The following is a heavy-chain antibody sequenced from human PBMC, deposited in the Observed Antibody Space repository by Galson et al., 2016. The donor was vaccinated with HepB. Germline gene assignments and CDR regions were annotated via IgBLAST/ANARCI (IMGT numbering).Heavy chain of an antibody. J-gene: IGHJ4*02. CDR3: ARKVTRSHGNPFDQ. Sequence: PALVKPTQTLTLTCTFSGFALSSSGMAVGWLRQPPGKALEWLALIFWDDDTRYSLSLKSRPTITKDSSKNQVVLKMTNMDHVDTGTYYCARKVTRSHGNPFDQWGQGTQVTVSS. D-gene: IGHD1-1*01. CDR1: GFALSSSGMA. CDR2: IFWDDDT. V-gene: IGHV2-5*02.